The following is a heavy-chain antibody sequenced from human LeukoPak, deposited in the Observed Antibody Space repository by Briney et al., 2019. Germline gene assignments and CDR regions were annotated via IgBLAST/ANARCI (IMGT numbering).Heavy chain of an antibody. V-gene: IGHV4-4*07. CDR1: GGPIGSYY. CDR3: ASTAVVVAATSDAFDI. D-gene: IGHD2-15*01. J-gene: IGHJ3*02. Sequence: SETLSLTCTVSGGPIGSYYWSWIRQPAGKGLEWIGRIYTSGSTNYNPSLKSRVTMSVDTSKNQFSLKLSSVTAADTAVYYCASTAVVVAATSDAFDIWGQGTMVTVSS. CDR2: IYTSGST.